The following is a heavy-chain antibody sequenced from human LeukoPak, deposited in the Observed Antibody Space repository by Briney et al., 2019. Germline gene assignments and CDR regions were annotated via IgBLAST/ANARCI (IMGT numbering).Heavy chain of an antibody. V-gene: IGHV3-30*04. CDR3: ARGDAGSWYFFDY. Sequence: GGTLRFSCAASGFTFSNYAMNWDRQAPGNELEWVAVISYDGSNKYYADSVKGRFTISRDNSKNTLYLEMNSLRAEDSAVYYCARGDAGSWYFFDYWGQGTLVTVSS. CDR2: ISYDGSNK. J-gene: IGHJ4*02. CDR1: GFTFSNYA. D-gene: IGHD6-13*01.